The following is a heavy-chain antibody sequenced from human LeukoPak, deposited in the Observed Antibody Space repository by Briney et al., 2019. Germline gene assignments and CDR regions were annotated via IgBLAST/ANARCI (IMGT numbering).Heavy chain of an antibody. J-gene: IGHJ5*02. D-gene: IGHD6-13*01. V-gene: IGHV4-59*01. CDR2: IYYSGST. CDR1: GGSISSYY. Sequence: PSETLSLTCTVSGGSISSYYWSWIRQPPGKGLEWIGYIYYSGSTNYNPSLKSRVTISVDTSKNQFSLKLSSVTAADTAVYYCAREIAAAGNGWFDPWGQGTLVTVSS. CDR3: AREIAAAGNGWFDP.